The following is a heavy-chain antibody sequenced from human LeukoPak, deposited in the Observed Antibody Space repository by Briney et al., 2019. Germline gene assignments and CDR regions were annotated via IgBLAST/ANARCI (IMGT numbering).Heavy chain of an antibody. V-gene: IGHV4-59*01. CDR1: GGSISSYY. CDR2: IYYSGST. Sequence: PSETLSLTCTVSGGSISSYYWSWIRQPPGKGLEGIGYIYYSGSTNYNPSLKSRVTISVDTSKNQFSLKLSSVTAADTAVYYCARDQTFNYYDSSGYYSGGFDPWGQGTLVTVSS. CDR3: ARDQTFNYYDSSGYYSGGFDP. J-gene: IGHJ5*02. D-gene: IGHD3-22*01.